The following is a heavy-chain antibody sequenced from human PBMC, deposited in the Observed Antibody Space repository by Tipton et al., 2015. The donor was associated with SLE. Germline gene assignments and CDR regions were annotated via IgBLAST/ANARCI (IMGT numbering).Heavy chain of an antibody. CDR2: IYSGGSST. CDR1: GFTFSSYA. Sequence: SLRLSCAASGFTFSSYAMSWVRQAPGKGLEWVSVIYSGGSSTYYADSVKGRFTISRDNSKNTLYLQMNSLRAEDTAVYYCAKSELVKQPFDYWGQGTLVTVSS. J-gene: IGHJ4*02. V-gene: IGHV3-23*03. D-gene: IGHD6-13*01. CDR3: AKSELVKQPFDY.